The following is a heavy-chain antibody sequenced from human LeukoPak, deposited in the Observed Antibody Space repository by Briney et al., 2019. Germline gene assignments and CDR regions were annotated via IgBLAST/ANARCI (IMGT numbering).Heavy chain of an antibody. CDR2: ISSSSSPI. Sequence: PGGSLRLSCAASGFTFSSYSMNWVRQAPGKGLEWVSSISSSSSPIYYADSVKGRFTISRDNAKNSLYLQMNSLRDEDTAVYYCARGGRYCSSSTCYFGYWGQGTLVTVSS. CDR1: GFTFSSYS. V-gene: IGHV3-48*02. CDR3: ARGGRYCSSSTCYFGY. J-gene: IGHJ4*02. D-gene: IGHD2-2*01.